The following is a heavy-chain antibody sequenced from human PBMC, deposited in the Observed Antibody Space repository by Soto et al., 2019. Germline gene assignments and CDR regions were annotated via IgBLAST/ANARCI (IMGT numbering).Heavy chain of an antibody. J-gene: IGHJ4*02. CDR2: ITSNSRTI. CDR1: GFTFSNYS. V-gene: IGHV3-48*01. Sequence: EVQLVESGGGLVQPGGSLRLSCAASGFTFSNYSMNWVRQAPGKGLEWVSYITSNSRTIYEADSVRGRFTISRDNAKNSLYLQMNSLRAEDTAVYYCVSALLDHWGQGTLVTVSS. CDR3: VSALLDH.